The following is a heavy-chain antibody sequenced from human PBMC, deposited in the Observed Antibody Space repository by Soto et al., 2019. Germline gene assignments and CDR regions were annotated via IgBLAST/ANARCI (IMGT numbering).Heavy chain of an antibody. D-gene: IGHD2-2*01. CDR3: ARYCSSTSCQFDP. V-gene: IGHV1-2*02. J-gene: IGHJ5*02. CDR1: GYTFTGYY. CDR2: INPNSGAS. Sequence: GASVKVSCKASGYTFTGYYIHWVRQAPGQGLEWMGGINPNSGASNYAQKFQGRVTMTRDTSISTAYMELSRLRSDNTAVYYCARYCSSTSCQFDPWGQGTLVTVSS.